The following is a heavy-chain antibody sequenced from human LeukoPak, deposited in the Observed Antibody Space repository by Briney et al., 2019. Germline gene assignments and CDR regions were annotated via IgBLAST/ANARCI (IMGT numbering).Heavy chain of an antibody. J-gene: IGHJ4*02. CDR2: INSDGSST. CDR3: ARADYYDSSGAHDY. V-gene: IGHV3-74*01. D-gene: IGHD3-22*01. CDR1: GFSFSRYS. Sequence: GGSLRLSCAASGFSFSRYSMNWVRQAPGKGLVWVSRINSDGSSTSYADSVKGRFTISRDNAKNTLYLQMNSLRAEDTAVYYCARADYYDSSGAHDYWGQGTLVTVSS.